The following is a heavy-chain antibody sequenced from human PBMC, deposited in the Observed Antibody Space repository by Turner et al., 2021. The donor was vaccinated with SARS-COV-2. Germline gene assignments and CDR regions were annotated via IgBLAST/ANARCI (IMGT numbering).Heavy chain of an antibody. CDR1: GGSISTYY. CDR3: ARLNYDFWSGYYNGWFDP. V-gene: IGHV4-59*01. D-gene: IGHD3-3*01. CDR2: IYYSGST. J-gene: IGHJ5*02. Sequence: QVQLQESGPGLVKPSETLSLTCTVSGGSISTYYWRWIRQPPGKGLEWIGYIYYSGSTNYNPSLKSRVTISVDTSKNQFSLKLSSVTAADTAVYYCARLNYDFWSGYYNGWFDPWGQGTLVTVSS.